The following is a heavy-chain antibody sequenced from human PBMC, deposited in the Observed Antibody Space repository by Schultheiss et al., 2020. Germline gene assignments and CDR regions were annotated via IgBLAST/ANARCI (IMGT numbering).Heavy chain of an antibody. V-gene: IGHV4-4*07. D-gene: IGHD3-16*01. Sequence: SETLSLTCTVSGGSISSYYWSWIRQPAGKGLEWIGRIYTSGSTKYNPSLKSRVTMSVDTSKNQFSLKLRSVTAADTAVYYCATSTFGGPLHYFDYWGQGTLVNVSS. CDR3: ATSTFGGPLHYFDY. CDR2: IYTSGST. J-gene: IGHJ4*02. CDR1: GGSISSYY.